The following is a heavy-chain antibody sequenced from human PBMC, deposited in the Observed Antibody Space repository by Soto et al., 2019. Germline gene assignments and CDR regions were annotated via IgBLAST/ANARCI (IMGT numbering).Heavy chain of an antibody. V-gene: IGHV1-2*02. CDR2: INPNSGGT. J-gene: IGHJ5*02. CDR1: GCTFTGYY. CDR3: ARPYSSGRYNWFDP. D-gene: IGHD6-19*01. Sequence: ASVKVSCKASGCTFTGYYMHWVRQAPGQGLEWMGWINPNSGGTNYAQKFQGRVTMTRDTSISTAYMELSRLRSDDTAVYYCARPYSSGRYNWFDPWGQGTLVTVSS.